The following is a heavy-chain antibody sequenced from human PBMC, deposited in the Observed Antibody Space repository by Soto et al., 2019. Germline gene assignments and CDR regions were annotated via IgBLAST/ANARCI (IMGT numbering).Heavy chain of an antibody. CDR3: AKDRIAVAGGASDY. Sequence: EVPLLESGGGLVQPGGSLRLSCAASGFTFSSYAMSWVRQAPGKGLEWVSAISGSGGSTYYADSVKGRFTISRDNSKNTLYLQMNSRRAEDTAVYYCAKDRIAVAGGASDYWGQGTLVTVSS. D-gene: IGHD6-19*01. CDR1: GFTFSSYA. V-gene: IGHV3-23*01. J-gene: IGHJ4*02. CDR2: ISGSGGST.